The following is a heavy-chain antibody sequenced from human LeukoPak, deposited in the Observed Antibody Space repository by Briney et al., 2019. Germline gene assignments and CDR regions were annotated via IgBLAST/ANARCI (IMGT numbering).Heavy chain of an antibody. CDR1: GYTFTNYG. Sequence: ASVKVSCKASGYTFTNYGINWVRQAPGQGLEWMGWVSGYNGNTNYAQKFQARVTMTTDTSTNTAYVELRSLRSDDTAVYYCARDGGTSYEDWFDPWGQGTLVTVSS. V-gene: IGHV1-18*01. CDR3: ARDGGTSYEDWFDP. D-gene: IGHD1-26*01. J-gene: IGHJ5*02. CDR2: VSGYNGNT.